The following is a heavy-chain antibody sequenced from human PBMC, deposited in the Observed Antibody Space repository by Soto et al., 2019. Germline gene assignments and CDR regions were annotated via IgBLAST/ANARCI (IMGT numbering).Heavy chain of an antibody. D-gene: IGHD5-12*01. V-gene: IGHV4-39*02. CDR1: GGSISGSSYF. CDR2: IYYSGST. J-gene: IGHJ4*02. Sequence: SETLSLTCTVSGGSISGSSYFWGWIRQPPGKGLEWIGTIYYSGSTYYNPSLKSRVTISVDTSKNRFSLKLSSVTAADTAVYYCARDSVPAVGDSGYDKAYYFDYWGQGTLVTVSS. CDR3: ARDSVPAVGDSGYDKAYYFDY.